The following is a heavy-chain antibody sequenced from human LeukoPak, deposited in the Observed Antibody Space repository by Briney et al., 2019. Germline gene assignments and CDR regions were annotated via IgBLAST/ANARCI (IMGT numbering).Heavy chain of an antibody. Sequence: PSETLSLTCAVYGGSFSGYYWSWIRQPPGKGLEWIGEINHSGSTNYNPSLKSRVTISVDTSKNQFSLKLNSVTAADTAVYYCARDNYIVYYDFWSGYYRYFDYWGQGTLVTVSS. CDR1: GGSFSGYY. J-gene: IGHJ4*02. D-gene: IGHD3-3*01. V-gene: IGHV4-34*01. CDR3: ARDNYIVYYDFWSGYYRYFDY. CDR2: INHSGST.